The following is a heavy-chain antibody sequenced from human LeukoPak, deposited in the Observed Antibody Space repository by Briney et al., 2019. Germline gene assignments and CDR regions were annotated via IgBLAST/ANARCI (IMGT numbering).Heavy chain of an antibody. J-gene: IGHJ3*02. CDR3: ARPGRDYCSGGSCFGI. D-gene: IGHD2-15*01. V-gene: IGHV4-34*01. CDR1: GGSFSGYY. CDR2: INHSGST. Sequence: SETLSLTCAVYGGSFSGYYWSWIRQPPGKGGEWIGEINHSGSTNYNPSLKSRVTISVDTSKNQFSLKLSSVTAADTAVYYCARPGRDYCSGGSCFGIWGQGTMTVSS.